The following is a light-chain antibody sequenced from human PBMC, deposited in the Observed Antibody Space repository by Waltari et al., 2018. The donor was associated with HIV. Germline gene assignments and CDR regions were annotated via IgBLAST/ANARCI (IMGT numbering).Light chain of an antibody. CDR1: NIGSKT. CDR3: HVWDSSSAHVV. J-gene: IGLJ2*01. Sequence: SYVLTQSPSVSVATGQTARITCGAANIGSKTVHSYQQKPGQAPLLVVYDDTDRPPGIPERISGSNSGNTATLTISAVEAGDEADYYCHVWDSSSAHVVFGGGTKVTVL. V-gene: IGLV3-21*02. CDR2: DDT.